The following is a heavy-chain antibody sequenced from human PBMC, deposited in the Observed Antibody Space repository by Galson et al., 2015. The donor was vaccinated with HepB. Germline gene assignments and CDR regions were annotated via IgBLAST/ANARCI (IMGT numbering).Heavy chain of an antibody. Sequence: ETLSLTCTVSGGSISSYYWSWIRQLPGKGLEWIGYIYYSGSTNYNPSLKSRVTISVDTSKNQFSLKLSSVTAADTAVYYCARPSGAVFDWLFDYWGQGTLVTVSS. J-gene: IGHJ4*02. CDR2: IYYSGST. CDR1: GGSISSYY. V-gene: IGHV4-59*08. CDR3: ARPSGAVFDWLFDY. D-gene: IGHD3-9*01.